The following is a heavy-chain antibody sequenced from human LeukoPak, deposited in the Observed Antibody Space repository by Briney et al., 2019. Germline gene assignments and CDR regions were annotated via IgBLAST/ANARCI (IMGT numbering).Heavy chain of an antibody. CDR1: GFTFDDYA. CDR3: ARALGAFDY. Sequence: GGSLRLSCAASGFTFDDYAMHWVRQAPGKGLEWVSYISSSSSTIYYADSVKGRFTISRDNAKNSLYLQMNSLRAEDTAVYYCARALGAFDYWGQGTLVTVSS. J-gene: IGHJ4*02. D-gene: IGHD3-10*01. CDR2: ISSSSSTI. V-gene: IGHV3-48*01.